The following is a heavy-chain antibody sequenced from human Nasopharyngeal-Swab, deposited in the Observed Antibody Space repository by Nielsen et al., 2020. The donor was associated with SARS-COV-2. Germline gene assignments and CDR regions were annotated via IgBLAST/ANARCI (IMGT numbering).Heavy chain of an antibody. CDR3: ARHLAVAGDFDY. J-gene: IGHJ4*02. CDR1: GGSISSYY. D-gene: IGHD6-19*01. Sequence: SQTLSLTCTVSGGSISSYYWSWIRQPPGKGLEWIGYIYYSGSTNYNPPLKSRVTISVDTSKNQFSLKLSSVTAADTAVYYCARHLAVAGDFDYWGQGTLVTVSS. V-gene: IGHV4-59*08. CDR2: IYYSGST.